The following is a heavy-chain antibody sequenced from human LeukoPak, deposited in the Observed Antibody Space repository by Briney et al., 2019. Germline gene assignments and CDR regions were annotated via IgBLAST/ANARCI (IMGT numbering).Heavy chain of an antibody. CDR2: IYTSGST. CDR3: ASLGRLGGYWYGMDV. J-gene: IGHJ6*02. CDR1: GGSISSYY. Sequence: PETLSLTCTASGGSISSYYWSWIRQPAGKGLEWIGRIYTSGSTNYNPSLKSRVTMSVDTSKNQFSLKLSSVTAADTAVYYCASLGRLGGYWYGMDVWGQGTTVTVSS. D-gene: IGHD3-16*01. V-gene: IGHV4-4*07.